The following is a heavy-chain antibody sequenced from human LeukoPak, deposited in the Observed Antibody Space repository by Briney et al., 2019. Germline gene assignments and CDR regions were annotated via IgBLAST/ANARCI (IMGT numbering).Heavy chain of an antibody. CDR3: TTADPQHIIPFYYYMDV. CDR1: GFTVSSNY. CDR2: IYSGGST. J-gene: IGHJ6*03. Sequence: GSLRLSCAASGFTVSSNYMSWVRQAPGKGLEWVSVIYSGGSTYYADSVKGRFTISRDNSKNTLYLQMNNLRAEDTAVYYCTTADPQHIIPFYYYMDVWGKGTTVTVSS. V-gene: IGHV3-53*01. D-gene: IGHD2-21*01.